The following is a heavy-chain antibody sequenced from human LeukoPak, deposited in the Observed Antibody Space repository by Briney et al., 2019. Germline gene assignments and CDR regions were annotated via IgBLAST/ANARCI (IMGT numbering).Heavy chain of an antibody. Sequence: GGSLRLSCIPSGFTFNSYAMFWVRQAPGKGLEWVSLIWYDGSNKYYADSVKGRFTISRDNSKNTLFLQMNSLRAEDTAVYYCARARGWQPNYYYYYMDVWGTGTTVTVSS. D-gene: IGHD2-15*01. V-gene: IGHV3-33*07. CDR1: GFTFNSYA. CDR2: IWYDGSNK. CDR3: ARARGWQPNYYYYYMDV. J-gene: IGHJ6*03.